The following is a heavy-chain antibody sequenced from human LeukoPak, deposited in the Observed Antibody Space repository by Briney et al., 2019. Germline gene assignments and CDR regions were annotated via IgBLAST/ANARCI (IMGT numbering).Heavy chain of an antibody. J-gene: IGHJ5*02. D-gene: IGHD1-26*01. V-gene: IGHV1-18*04. CDR1: GYIFTNHY. CDR2: ISAYNGNT. CDR3: ASDGGSYGFDP. Sequence: GASVKVSCKASGYIFTNHYMHWVRQAPGQGLEWMGWISAYNGNTNYAQKLQGRVTMTTDTSTSTAYMELRSLRSDDTAVYYCASDGGSYGFDPWGQGTLVTVSS.